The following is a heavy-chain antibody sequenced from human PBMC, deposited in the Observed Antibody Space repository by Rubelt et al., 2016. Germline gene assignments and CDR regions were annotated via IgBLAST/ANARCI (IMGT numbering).Heavy chain of an antibody. D-gene: IGHD3-3*01. J-gene: IGHJ4*02. CDR1: GGSIRSSSYY. CDR2: IYYSGNTS. V-gene: IGHV4-39*01. CDR3: AGQSGNSRFDY. Sequence: QLQLQESGPGLVKPSETLSLTCTVSGGSIRSSSYYWGWIRQPPGKGLEWIGSIYYSGNTSSYHPYLKSRVAISVDTSKNQFPLQLSSVTAAGPAVYYCAGQSGNSRFDYWGQGTLVTVSS.